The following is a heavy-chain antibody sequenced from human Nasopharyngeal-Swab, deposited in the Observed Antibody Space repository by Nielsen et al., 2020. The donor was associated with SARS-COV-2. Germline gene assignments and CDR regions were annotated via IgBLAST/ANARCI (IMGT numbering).Heavy chain of an antibody. CDR3: ARDLTGTGYYGMDV. J-gene: IGHJ6*02. Sequence: GESLKISCAASGFTFSSYAMHWVRQAPGKGLEWVAVISYDGSNKYYADSVKGRFTISRDNSKNTLYLQMNSLRAEETAVYYCARDLTGTGYYGMDVWGQGTTVTVSS. D-gene: IGHD1-7*01. CDR1: GFTFSSYA. CDR2: ISYDGSNK. V-gene: IGHV3-30-3*01.